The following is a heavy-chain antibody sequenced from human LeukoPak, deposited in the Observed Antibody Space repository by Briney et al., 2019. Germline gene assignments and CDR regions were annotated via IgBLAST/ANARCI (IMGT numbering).Heavy chain of an antibody. Sequence: PGGSLRLSCAASGFTFSSYAMSWVRQAPGKGLEWVSYIRGSGGTTHYADSVKGRFTISRDNSKNTVYLQMNSLRDEDTAVYYCAKDLGTSQGFDYWGQGTLVTVSS. V-gene: IGHV3-23*01. CDR1: GFTFSSYA. CDR2: IRGSGGTT. CDR3: AKDLGTSQGFDY. J-gene: IGHJ4*02.